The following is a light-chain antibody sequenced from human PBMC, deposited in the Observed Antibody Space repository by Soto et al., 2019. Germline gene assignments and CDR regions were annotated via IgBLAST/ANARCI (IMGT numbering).Light chain of an antibody. J-gene: IGKJ5*01. CDR1: QGVTTN. Sequence: GMTQSPDTLSVSPGERATLTCRAGQGVTTNFAWYQQKSGQSPRLLIYDVSIRATGVPARFSATGSETDFTLTISGLQSGDSAVYFCQQYNNWPFSFGHGRRLEIK. CDR3: QQYNNWPFS. V-gene: IGKV3-15*01. CDR2: DVS.